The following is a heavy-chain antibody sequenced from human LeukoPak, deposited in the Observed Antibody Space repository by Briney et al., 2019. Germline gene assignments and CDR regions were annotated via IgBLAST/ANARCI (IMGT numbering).Heavy chain of an antibody. CDR3: TRVGMAEMATRYFDY. D-gene: IGHD5-24*01. Sequence: GGSLRLSCTASGFTFGDYATSWVRQAPGKGLEWVGFIRSKAYGGTTEYAASVKGRFTISRDDSKSIAYLQMNSLKTEDTAVYYCTRVGMAEMATRYFDYWGQGTLVTVSS. J-gene: IGHJ4*02. CDR1: GFTFGDYA. CDR2: IRSKAYGGTT. V-gene: IGHV3-49*04.